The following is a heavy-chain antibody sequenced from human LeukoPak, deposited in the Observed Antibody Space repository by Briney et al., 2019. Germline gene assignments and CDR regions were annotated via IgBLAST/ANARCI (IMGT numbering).Heavy chain of an antibody. Sequence: ASVKVSCKASGYTFTGYYMHWVRQAPGQGLEWMGWINPNSGGTNYAQKFQGRVTMTRDTSISTAYMELSRLRSDDTAVYYCATKLGTYPNWYFDLWGRGTLVTVSS. D-gene: IGHD7-27*01. CDR1: GYTFTGYY. CDR3: ATKLGTYPNWYFDL. J-gene: IGHJ2*01. CDR2: INPNSGGT. V-gene: IGHV1-2*02.